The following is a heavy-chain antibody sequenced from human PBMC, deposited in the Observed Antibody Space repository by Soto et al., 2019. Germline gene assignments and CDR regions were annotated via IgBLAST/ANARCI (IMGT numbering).Heavy chain of an antibody. CDR2: ISGSGRRT. J-gene: IGHJ5*02. Sequence: EVQLLESGGTLVQPGGSLRLSCGASGFTFSNYAMSWVRQAPGKGLEWVSAISGSGRRTYYADSVKGRFTISRDNSNNPLYLQMNSLRAEDTAVYFCGKDGGGAPIFGVVNNWFDPWGQGTLVTVSS. CDR3: GKDGGGAPIFGVVNNWFDP. CDR1: GFTFSNYA. D-gene: IGHD3-3*01. V-gene: IGHV3-23*01.